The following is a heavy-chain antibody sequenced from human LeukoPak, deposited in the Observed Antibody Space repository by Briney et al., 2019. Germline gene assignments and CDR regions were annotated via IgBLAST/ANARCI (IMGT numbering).Heavy chain of an antibody. J-gene: IGHJ4*02. CDR2: IYHSGST. Sequence: SETLSLTCTVSGYSISSGYYWGWIRQPPGKGLEWIGSIYHSGSTYYNPSLKSRVTISVDTSKNQFSLKLSSVTAADTAVYYCARGRTGYYWGQGTLVTVSS. D-gene: IGHD3-9*01. V-gene: IGHV4-38-2*02. CDR3: ARGRTGYY. CDR1: GYSISSGYY.